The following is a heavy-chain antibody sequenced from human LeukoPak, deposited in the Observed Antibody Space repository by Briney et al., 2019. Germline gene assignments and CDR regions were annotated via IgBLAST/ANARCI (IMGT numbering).Heavy chain of an antibody. CDR3: ARDVRGIVGMDYFDY. CDR2: ISAYNGNT. CDR1: GYIFISYG. J-gene: IGHJ4*02. V-gene: IGHV1-18*01. Sequence: ASVKVSCKASGYIFISYGISWVRQAPGQGLEWMGWISAYNGNTKYAQKLQGRVTMTTDTSTSTAYMELRSLRCDDTAVYYCARDVRGIVGMDYFDYWGQGTLVTVSS. D-gene: IGHD3-22*01.